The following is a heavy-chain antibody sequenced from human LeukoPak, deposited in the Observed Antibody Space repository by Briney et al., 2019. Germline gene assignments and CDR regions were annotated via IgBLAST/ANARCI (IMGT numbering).Heavy chain of an antibody. CDR3: ARVGGGPYYDILTGFDY. D-gene: IGHD3-9*01. CDR2: IYYSGST. CDR1: GGSVSSGSYY. V-gene: IGHV4-61*01. J-gene: IGHJ4*02. Sequence: SETLSLTCTVSGGSVSSGSYYWSWIRQPPGKGLEWIGYIYYSGSTNYNPSLKSRVTISVDTSKNQFSPKLSSVTAADTAVYYCARVGGGPYYDILTGFDYWGQGTLVTVSS.